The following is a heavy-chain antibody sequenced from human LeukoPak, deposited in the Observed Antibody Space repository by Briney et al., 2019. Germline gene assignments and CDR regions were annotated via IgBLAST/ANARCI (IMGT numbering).Heavy chain of an antibody. CDR2: IYYSGST. D-gene: IGHD4-23*01. CDR3: ARSVVTLYWYFDL. V-gene: IGHV4-59*01. Sequence: SETLSLTCAVSGGSFSGYYYNWIRQPPGKGLEWIGYIYYSGSTNYNPSLKSRVTISLDTSKNQFSLKLSSVTTADTAVYYCARSVVTLYWYFDLWGRGTLVTVSS. CDR1: GGSFSGYY. J-gene: IGHJ2*01.